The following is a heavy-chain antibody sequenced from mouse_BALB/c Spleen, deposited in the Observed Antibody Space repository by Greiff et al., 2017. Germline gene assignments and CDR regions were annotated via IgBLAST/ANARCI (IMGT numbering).Heavy chain of an antibody. D-gene: IGHD2-10*02. V-gene: IGHV3-6*02. J-gene: IGHJ2*01. Sequence: EVKLMESGPGLVKPSQSLSLTCSVTGYSITSGYYWNWIRQFPGNKLEWMGYISYDGSNNYNPSLKNRISITRDTSKNQFFLELNSVTTEDTATYYCARGGYDKGYYDYWGKGTTLTVSS. CDR3: ARGGYDKGYYDY. CDR1: GYSITSGYY. CDR2: ISYDGSN.